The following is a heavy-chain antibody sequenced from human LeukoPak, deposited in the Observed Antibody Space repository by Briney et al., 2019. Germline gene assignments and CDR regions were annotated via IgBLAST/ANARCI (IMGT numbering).Heavy chain of an antibody. CDR2: ISSSSSYI. Sequence: GGSLRLSCAASGFTFSSYSMNWVRQAPGKGLEWVSSISSSSSYIYYADSVKGRFTISRDNSKNTLYLQMNSLRAEDTAVYYCAREGYCSGGSCTGADDAFDIWGQGTMVTVSS. CDR1: GFTFSSYS. V-gene: IGHV3-21*04. D-gene: IGHD2-15*01. J-gene: IGHJ3*02. CDR3: AREGYCSGGSCTGADDAFDI.